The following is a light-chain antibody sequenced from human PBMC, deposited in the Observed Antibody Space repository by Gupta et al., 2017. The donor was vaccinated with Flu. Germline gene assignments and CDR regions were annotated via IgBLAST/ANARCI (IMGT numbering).Light chain of an antibody. J-gene: IGLJ3*02. CDR1: AGTVINDYY. CDR2: KTD. Sequence: TVVTQEPSLTVSPGGTVTLTCASSAGTVINDYYPNWFQQKAGQAPRALIYKTDNGHSWTPARFSGSLLGGKAALTLSGAQPEDEADYYCLIMYGAAWVFGGGTKLTVL. V-gene: IGLV7-43*01. CDR3: LIMYGAAWV.